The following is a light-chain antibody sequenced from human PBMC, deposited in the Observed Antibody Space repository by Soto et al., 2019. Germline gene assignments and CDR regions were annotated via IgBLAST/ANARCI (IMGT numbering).Light chain of an antibody. CDR1: SSDVGGYKY. CDR2: DVS. V-gene: IGLV2-14*01. J-gene: IGLJ2*01. Sequence: QSALTQPASVSGSPGQSITISCTGTSSDVGGYKYVSWYQQHPGKAPKLMIYDVSNRPSGVSNRFSGSKSGNTASLPISGVQAEDEAHYYCSSSSISSTLDVVFGGGTKLTVL. CDR3: SSSSISSTLDVV.